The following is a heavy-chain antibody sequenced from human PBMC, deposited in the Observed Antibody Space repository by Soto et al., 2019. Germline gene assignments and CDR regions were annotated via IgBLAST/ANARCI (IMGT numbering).Heavy chain of an antibody. CDR2: TNQDGSEK. V-gene: IGHV3-7*01. J-gene: IGHJ4*02. CDR3: SGGVGDAF. Sequence: EVHLVESGGGLVQTGGSLRLSCAISESTVSRDWMNWVRQAPGKGLEWVAHTNQDGSEKYYADSVKGRFTISRDNVKKSLYLQINSLRVGDTAMYYCSGGVGDAFWGQGTLVTVSS. CDR1: ESTVSRDW. D-gene: IGHD1-26*01.